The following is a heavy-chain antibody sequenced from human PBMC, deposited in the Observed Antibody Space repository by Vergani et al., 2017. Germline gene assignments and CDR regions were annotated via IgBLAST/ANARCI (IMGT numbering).Heavy chain of an antibody. CDR2: IDWDDDK. CDR1: GFSLSTSGMR. J-gene: IGHJ2*01. V-gene: IGHV2-70*04. CDR3: AGSYYWYFDL. Sequence: QVTLKESGPALVKPTQTLTLTCTFSGFSLSTSGMRASWIRQPPGKALEWLARIDWDDDKFYSTSLKTRLTISKDTSKNQVVLTMTNRDPVDTATYYCAGSYYWYFDLWGRGTLVTVSS. D-gene: IGHD5-18*01.